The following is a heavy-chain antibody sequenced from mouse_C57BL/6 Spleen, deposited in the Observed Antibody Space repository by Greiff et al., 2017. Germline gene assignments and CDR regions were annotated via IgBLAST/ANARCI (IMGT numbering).Heavy chain of an antibody. Sequence: EVQVVESEGGLVQPGSSMKLSCTASGFTFSDYYMAWVRQIPEKGLEWVANINYDGSSTYYLDSLKSRFIVSRDNAKNILYLQMSSLKSVDTATYDCARDEFYYDYGVGDDAMGYWGQGTIVTVSS. D-gene: IGHD2-4*01. CDR3: ARDEFYYDYGVGDDAMGY. CDR2: INYDGSST. V-gene: IGHV5-16*01. J-gene: IGHJ4*01. CDR1: GFTFSDYY.